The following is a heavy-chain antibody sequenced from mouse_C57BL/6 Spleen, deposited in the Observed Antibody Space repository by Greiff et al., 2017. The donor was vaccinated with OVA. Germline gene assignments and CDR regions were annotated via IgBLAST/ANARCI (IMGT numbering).Heavy chain of an antibody. D-gene: IGHD4-1*02. CDR1: GFTFSDYG. V-gene: IGHV5-17*01. Sequence: EVKLMESGGGLVKPGGSLKLSCAASGFTFSDYGMHWVRQAPEKGLEWVAYISSGSSTIYYADTVKGRFTISRDNAKNTLFLQMTSLRSEDTAMYYCARSQLGSYWGQGTTLTVSS. CDR3: ARSQLGSY. CDR2: ISSGSSTI. J-gene: IGHJ2*01.